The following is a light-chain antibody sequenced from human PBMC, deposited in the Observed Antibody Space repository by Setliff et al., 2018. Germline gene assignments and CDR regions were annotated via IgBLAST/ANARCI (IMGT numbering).Light chain of an antibody. CDR1: TSNIGSNP. Sequence: TISCSGGTSNIGSNPVNWYQQLPGTAPKLLIYSNNQRPSGVPDRFSGSKSGTSASLAVSGLQSEDEADFYCEAWDDSLNDYVFGSGTKVTVL. V-gene: IGLV1-44*01. CDR2: SNN. J-gene: IGLJ1*01. CDR3: EAWDDSLNDYV.